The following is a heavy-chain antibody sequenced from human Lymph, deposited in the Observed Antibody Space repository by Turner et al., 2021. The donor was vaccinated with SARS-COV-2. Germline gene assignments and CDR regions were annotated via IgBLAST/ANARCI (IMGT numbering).Heavy chain of an antibody. Sequence: QVQLVESGGGVFQPVMSLRLYCAASGFIFSTHAMHWVRQAPGKGLEWVGFIFYDGSEKYYLDSVKGRFTISRDNSKNTVYLEMNSLRAEDTAIYYCARDPPSSGWKFDFWSKGRLVT. CDR3: ARDPPSSGWKFDF. V-gene: IGHV3-33*01. CDR1: GFIFSTHA. CDR2: IFYDGSEK. D-gene: IGHD6-19*01. J-gene: IGHJ4*02.